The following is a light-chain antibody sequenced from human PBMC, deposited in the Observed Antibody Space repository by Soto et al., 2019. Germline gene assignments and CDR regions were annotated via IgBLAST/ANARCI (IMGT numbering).Light chain of an antibody. CDR1: SSNIGAGYD. V-gene: IGLV1-40*01. CDR3: QSYDSSLSVV. J-gene: IGLJ2*01. CDR2: VNI. Sequence: QSVLTQPPSVSGAPGQRVTICCSGDSSNIGAGYDVHWYQQLPGTAPKLLIYVNINRPSGVPDRFSASRSDSSASLAITGLQAEDEADYHCQSYDSSLSVVFGGGTKLTVL.